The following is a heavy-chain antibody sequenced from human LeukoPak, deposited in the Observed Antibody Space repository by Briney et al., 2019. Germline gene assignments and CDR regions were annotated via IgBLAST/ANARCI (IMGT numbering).Heavy chain of an antibody. Sequence: EASVKVCCKASGYTFTGYYMHWVRQAPGQGLEWMGWITPKSGDTNYAQKFQGRVTMTRDTSTGTVYMELSSLRSEDTAVYYCAREGDSDYYGSGSPSHRNWFDPWGQGTLVTVSS. J-gene: IGHJ5*02. CDR3: AREGDSDYYGSGSPSHRNWFDP. V-gene: IGHV1-2*02. D-gene: IGHD3-10*01. CDR2: ITPKSGDT. CDR1: GYTFTGYY.